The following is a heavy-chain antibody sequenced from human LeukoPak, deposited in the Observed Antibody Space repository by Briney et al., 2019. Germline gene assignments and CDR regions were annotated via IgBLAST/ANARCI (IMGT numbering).Heavy chain of an antibody. D-gene: IGHD4-11*01. Sequence: SETLSLTCTVSGGSISSYYWSWIRQPPGKGLEWIGYIYYSGSTNYNPSHKSRVTISVDTSKNQFSLKLSSVTAADTAVYYCARVGLPDAFDIWGQGTMVTVSS. CDR1: GGSISSYY. CDR2: IYYSGST. CDR3: ARVGLPDAFDI. J-gene: IGHJ3*02. V-gene: IGHV4-59*01.